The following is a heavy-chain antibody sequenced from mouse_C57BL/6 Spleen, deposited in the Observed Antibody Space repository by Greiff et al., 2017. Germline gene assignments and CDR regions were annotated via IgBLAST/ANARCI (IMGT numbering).Heavy chain of an antibody. J-gene: IGHJ3*01. CDR1: GYTFTSYW. CDR3: ARERDSDYDRVWFAY. D-gene: IGHD2-4*01. Sequence: VQLQQPGAELVMPGASVKLSCKASGYTFTSYWMHWVKQRPGQGLEWIGEIDPSDSYTNYNQKFKGKSTLTVDKSSSTASMQLSSLTSEDSAVYYCARERDSDYDRVWFAYWGQGTLVTVSA. CDR2: IDPSDSYT. V-gene: IGHV1-69*01.